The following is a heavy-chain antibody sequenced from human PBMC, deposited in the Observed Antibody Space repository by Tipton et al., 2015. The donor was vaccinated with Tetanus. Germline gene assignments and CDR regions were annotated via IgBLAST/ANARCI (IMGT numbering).Heavy chain of an antibody. CDR3: ASGWRYYYDITGFSDY. CDR1: GGSFSGYF. Sequence: TLSLTCAVYGGSFSGYFWSWIRQPPGKGLEWIGEINHSGSTNYNPSLKSRVTMSVDTSKNQFSLKLSSVTAADTAVYYCASGWRYYYDITGFSDYWGQGTLVTVSS. V-gene: IGHV4-34*01. J-gene: IGHJ4*02. D-gene: IGHD3-22*01. CDR2: INHSGST.